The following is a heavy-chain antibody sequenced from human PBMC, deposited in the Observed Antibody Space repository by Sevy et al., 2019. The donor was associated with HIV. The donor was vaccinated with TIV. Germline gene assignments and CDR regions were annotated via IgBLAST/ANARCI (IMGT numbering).Heavy chain of an antibody. CDR2: IYYTGRP. CDR3: ARERQLVPDY. D-gene: IGHD6-13*01. J-gene: IGHJ4*02. CDR1: GGSIGSYY. Sequence: SETLSLTCAVSGGSIGSYYWSWIRQPPGKGLEWIGYIYYTGRPNYNPSLKSRVTIAVDTSKNQFSLKLSSVTAADTAVYYCARERQLVPDYWGQGTLVTVSS. V-gene: IGHV4-59*12.